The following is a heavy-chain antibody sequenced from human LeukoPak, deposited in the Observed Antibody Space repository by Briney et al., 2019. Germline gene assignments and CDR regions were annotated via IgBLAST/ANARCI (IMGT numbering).Heavy chain of an antibody. Sequence: ASVKVSCKASGYTFTSYAMHWVRQAPGQRLEWMGWISAYNGNTNYAQKLQGRVTMTTDTSTSTAYMELRSLRSDDTAVYYCARDSGLLRWVGYDYWGQGTLVTVSS. V-gene: IGHV1-18*01. CDR3: ARDSGLLRWVGYDY. CDR2: ISAYNGNT. D-gene: IGHD3-3*01. J-gene: IGHJ4*02. CDR1: GYTFTSYA.